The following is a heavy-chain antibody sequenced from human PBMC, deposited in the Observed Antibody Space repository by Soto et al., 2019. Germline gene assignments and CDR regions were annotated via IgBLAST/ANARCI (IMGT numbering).Heavy chain of an antibody. CDR1: GVTFSSYA. CDR3: ASQGMSFVGVIRKLVAH. J-gene: IGHJ1*01. CDR2: IIPIFGTA. V-gene: IGHV1-69*13. D-gene: IGHD3-16*02. Sequence: SVKLSCTSSGVTFSSYAISWVRQAPGQGLEWMGGIIPIFGTANYEQKFQGRITITADESTSTAYMELSSLRSEDTAVYYCASQGMSFVGVIRKLVAHWGQRSPVTVSS.